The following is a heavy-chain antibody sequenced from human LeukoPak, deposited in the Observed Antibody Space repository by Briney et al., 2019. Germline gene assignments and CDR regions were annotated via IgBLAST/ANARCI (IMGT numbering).Heavy chain of an antibody. CDR1: GYSISSGYY. Sequence: SETLSLTCTVSGYSISSGYYWGWIRQPPGKGLEWIGSIYHSGSTYYNPSLKSRVTISVDTSKNHFSLNLSSVAAADTAVYYCASGGYSTSLGDYWGQGTLVTVSS. D-gene: IGHD6-13*01. CDR2: IYHSGST. J-gene: IGHJ4*02. CDR3: ASGGYSTSLGDY. V-gene: IGHV4-38-2*02.